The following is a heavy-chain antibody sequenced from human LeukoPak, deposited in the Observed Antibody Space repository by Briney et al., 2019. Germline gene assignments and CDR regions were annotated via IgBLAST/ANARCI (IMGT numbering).Heavy chain of an antibody. CDR3: AKDPIPYYDFWSGSLGP. J-gene: IGHJ5*02. CDR1: GFTFSSYG. D-gene: IGHD3-3*01. V-gene: IGHV3-30*02. Sequence: GGSLRLSCAASGFTFSSYGMHWVRQAPGKGLEWVAFIRYDGSNKYYADSVEGRFTISRDNSKNTLYLQMNSLRAEDTAVYYCAKDPIPYYDFWSGSLGPWGQGTLVTVSS. CDR2: IRYDGSNK.